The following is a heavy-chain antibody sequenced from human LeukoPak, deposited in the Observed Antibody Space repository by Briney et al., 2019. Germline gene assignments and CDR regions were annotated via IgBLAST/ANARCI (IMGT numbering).Heavy chain of an antibody. J-gene: IGHJ6*03. V-gene: IGHV3-53*01. Sequence: GGSLRLSCAASGFTVSSNYMSWVRQAPGKGLEWVSVIYSGGSTYYADSVRGRFTISRDNSKNTLYLQMNSLRAEDTAVYYCAKASAFSSSGWYRHYSYMDVRGKGTTVTISS. CDR3: AKASAFSSSGWYRHYSYMDV. CDR1: GFTVSSNY. CDR2: IYSGGST. D-gene: IGHD6-19*01.